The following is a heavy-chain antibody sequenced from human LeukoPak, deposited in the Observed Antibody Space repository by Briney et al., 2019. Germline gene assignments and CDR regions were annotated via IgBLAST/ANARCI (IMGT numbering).Heavy chain of an antibody. J-gene: IGHJ3*02. CDR3: AREIRLYVGVVATAAFDI. V-gene: IGHV3-66*01. Sequence: PGGSLRLSCAASGFTVSSNYMSWVRQAPGKGLEWVSVIYSGGSTYYADSVKGRFTISRDNSKNTLYLQMNSLRAEDTAAYYCAREIRLYVGVVATAAFDIWGQGTMVTVSS. D-gene: IGHD5-12*01. CDR1: GFTVSSNY. CDR2: IYSGGST.